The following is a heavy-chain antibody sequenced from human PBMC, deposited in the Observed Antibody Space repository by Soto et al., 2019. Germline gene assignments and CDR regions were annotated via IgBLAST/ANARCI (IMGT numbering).Heavy chain of an antibody. J-gene: IGHJ6*02. V-gene: IGHV4-59*01. CDR1: GGSISGYY. CDR3: ARVYCSSTVFCGMDV. D-gene: IGHD2-2*01. Sequence: QVQLQESGPGLVKPSETLSLTCTVSGGSISGYYWSWIRQPPGKGLEWIGYIYYSGSTDYNPSLKSRGTISVDTSKNQFSLKLSSVSAADTAVYYCARVYCSSTVFCGMDVWGQGTTVTVSS. CDR2: IYYSGST.